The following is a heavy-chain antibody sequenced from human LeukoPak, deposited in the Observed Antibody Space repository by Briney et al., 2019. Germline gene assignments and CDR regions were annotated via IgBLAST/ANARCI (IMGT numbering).Heavy chain of an antibody. Sequence: GGSLRLSCAASKFTFSTYDMHWVRQAPGKGLEWVAVISYDGSSKYYADSVKGRFTISRDNSKNTLYVQMNSLRTEDTAIYYCAKGPDSSGYYSLDYWGQGTLVTVSS. CDR2: ISYDGSSK. CDR1: KFTFSTYD. V-gene: IGHV3-30*18. D-gene: IGHD3-22*01. CDR3: AKGPDSSGYYSLDY. J-gene: IGHJ4*02.